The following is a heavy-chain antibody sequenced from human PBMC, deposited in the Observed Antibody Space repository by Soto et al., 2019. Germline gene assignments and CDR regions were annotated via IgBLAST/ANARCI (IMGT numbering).Heavy chain of an antibody. Sequence: SETLSLTCTVSGGSISSGDYYWSWIRQPPGKGLEWIGYIYYSGSTYYNPSLKSRVTTSVDTSKNQFSRKLSSVTAADTAVYYCARDYRTETGGAFDVWGQGTMVTVSS. CDR1: GGSISSGDYY. CDR3: ARDYRTETGGAFDV. V-gene: IGHV4-30-4*01. CDR2: IYYSGST. J-gene: IGHJ3*01.